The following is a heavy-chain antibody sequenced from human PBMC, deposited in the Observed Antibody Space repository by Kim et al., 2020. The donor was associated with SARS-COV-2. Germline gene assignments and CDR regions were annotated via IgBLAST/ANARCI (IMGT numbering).Heavy chain of an antibody. D-gene: IGHD3-22*01. Sequence: GGSLRLSCAASGFTFSSYGMHWVRQAPGKGLEWVAVIWYDGSNKYYADSVKGRFTISRDNSKNTLYLQMNSLRAEDTAVYYCARQLYYYDSSGYYRNWYFDLWGRGTLVTVSS. CDR1: GFTFSSYG. CDR3: ARQLYYYDSSGYYRNWYFDL. CDR2: IWYDGSNK. J-gene: IGHJ2*01. V-gene: IGHV3-33*01.